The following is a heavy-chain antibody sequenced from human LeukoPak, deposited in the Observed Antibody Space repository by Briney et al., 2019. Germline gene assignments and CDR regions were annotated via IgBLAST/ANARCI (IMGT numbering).Heavy chain of an antibody. CDR3: ARGLLGSSGGGGDY. CDR2: IYPGDSDT. J-gene: IGHJ4*02. CDR1: GSCFISYW. D-gene: IGHD6-19*01. Sequence: AASLKISCNGSGSCFISYWIGWVRRMPERGLEWMGIIYPGDSDTRYSPSFQGQVTISADKSISTAYLQWSSLKASDTAMYYCARGLLGSSGGGGDYWGQGTLVTVSS. V-gene: IGHV5-51*01.